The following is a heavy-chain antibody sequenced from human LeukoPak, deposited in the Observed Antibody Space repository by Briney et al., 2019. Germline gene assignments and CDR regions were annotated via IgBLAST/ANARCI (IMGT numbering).Heavy chain of an antibody. Sequence: ASVKVSCKASGYTFTSFGISWVRQAPAQGLEWMGWISTFNGITDYAQKLQGRVTMTTDTSTSTAYMELRSLRSDDTAVYYCARRGGDFGDPGDYWGQGTLVTVSS. CDR3: ARRGGDFGDPGDY. CDR1: GYTFTSFG. D-gene: IGHD4-17*01. J-gene: IGHJ4*02. V-gene: IGHV1-18*01. CDR2: ISTFNGIT.